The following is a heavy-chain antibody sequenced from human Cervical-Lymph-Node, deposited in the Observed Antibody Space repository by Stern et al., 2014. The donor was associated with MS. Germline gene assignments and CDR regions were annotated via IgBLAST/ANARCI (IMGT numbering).Heavy chain of an antibody. CDR1: GGTFNNYG. CDR3: ARDYDDNGMDV. J-gene: IGHJ6*02. D-gene: IGHD3-3*01. CDR2: LIPIFGST. V-gene: IGHV1-69*06. Sequence: VQLVESGAEVKKPGSSVTVSCKASGGTFNNYGLSWVRQAPGQGLEWMGGLIPIFGSTHYAQKFQGRVTITADKSTNTSYMDLSSLRSEDTAVYFCARDYDDNGMDVWGQGTTITVSS.